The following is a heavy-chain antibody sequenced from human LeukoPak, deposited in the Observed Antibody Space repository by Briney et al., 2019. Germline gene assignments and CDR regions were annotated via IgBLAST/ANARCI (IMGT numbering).Heavy chain of an antibody. Sequence: SETLSLTCTVSGGSISSGSYYWSWIRQPAGKGLEWIGRIYTSGSTNYNPSLKSRVTISVDTSKNQFSLKLSSVTAADTAVYYCARGVLAAAGHYYFDYWGQGTLVTVSS. V-gene: IGHV4-61*02. CDR3: ARGVLAAAGHYYFDY. J-gene: IGHJ4*02. D-gene: IGHD6-13*01. CDR1: GGSISSGSYY. CDR2: IYTSGST.